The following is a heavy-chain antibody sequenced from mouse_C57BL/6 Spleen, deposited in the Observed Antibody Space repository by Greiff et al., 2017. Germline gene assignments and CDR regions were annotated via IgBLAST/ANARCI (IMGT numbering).Heavy chain of an antibody. CDR2: ISDGGSYT. V-gene: IGHV5-4*01. CDR3: AREELDGNHFDY. D-gene: IGHD2-1*01. Sequence: EVQLVESGGGLVKPGGSLKLSCAASGFTFSSYAMSWVRQTPEKRLEWVATISDGGSYTYYPDNVKGRFTISRDNVKNNLYLQMSHLKSEDTAMYYCAREELDGNHFDYWGQGTTLTVSS. CDR1: GFTFSSYA. J-gene: IGHJ2*01.